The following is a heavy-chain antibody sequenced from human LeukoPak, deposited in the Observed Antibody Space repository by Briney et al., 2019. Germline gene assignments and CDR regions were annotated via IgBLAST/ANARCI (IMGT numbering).Heavy chain of an antibody. CDR1: GFTFSVAS. Sequence: PGGSLRLSCAVSGFTFSVASMSWVRQAPGKGLEWVGRIKTKADGGTTDYAAPVKGRFTISRDDSENTLYLQMNSLKTEDTAVYYCTTYRYFDGRGYWSAGVLNDYWGQGTLVTVSS. V-gene: IGHV3-15*01. D-gene: IGHD3-22*01. CDR2: IKTKADGGTT. J-gene: IGHJ4*02. CDR3: TTYRYFDGRGYWSAGVLNDY.